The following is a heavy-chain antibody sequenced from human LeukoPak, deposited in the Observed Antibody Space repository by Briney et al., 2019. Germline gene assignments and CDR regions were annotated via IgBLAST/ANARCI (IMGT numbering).Heavy chain of an antibody. CDR2: MNPNSGNT. CDR3: VRGVITNWFDP. V-gene: IGHV1-8*01. J-gene: IGHJ5*02. D-gene: IGHD3-10*01. Sequence: ASVKVSCKASGYTFTSYDINRVRQATGQGLEWMGWMNPNSGNTGYAQKFQGRVTMTRNTSISTAYMELSSLRSEDTAVYYCVRGVITNWFDPWGQGTLVTVSS. CDR1: GYTFTSYD.